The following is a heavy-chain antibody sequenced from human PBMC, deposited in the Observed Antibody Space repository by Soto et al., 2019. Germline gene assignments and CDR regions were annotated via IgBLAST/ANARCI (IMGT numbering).Heavy chain of an antibody. J-gene: IGHJ5*02. CDR1: GGSFSGYY. CDR2: INHSGST. Sequence: SETLSLTCAVYGGSFSGYYWSWIRQPPGKGLEWIGEINHSGSTNYNPSLKSRVTISVDTSKNQFSLKLSSVTAADTAVYYCARVGYYSKKFDPWGQGTLVTVSS. CDR3: ARVGYYSKKFDP. V-gene: IGHV4-34*01. D-gene: IGHD4-4*01.